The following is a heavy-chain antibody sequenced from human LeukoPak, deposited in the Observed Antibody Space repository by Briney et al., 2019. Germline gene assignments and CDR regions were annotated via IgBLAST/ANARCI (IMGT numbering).Heavy chain of an antibody. J-gene: IGHJ5*02. CDR3: ARGYGFAWFDP. CDR2: IYYSGST. V-gene: IGHV4-59*13. CDR1: DGSINSYY. Sequence: SETLSLTCSVSDGSINSYYWSWIRQPPGKGLEWIGYIYYSGSTNYNPSLKSRVTISVDTSKNQFSLKLSSVTAADTAVYYCARGYGFAWFDPWGQGTLVTVSS. D-gene: IGHD5-18*01.